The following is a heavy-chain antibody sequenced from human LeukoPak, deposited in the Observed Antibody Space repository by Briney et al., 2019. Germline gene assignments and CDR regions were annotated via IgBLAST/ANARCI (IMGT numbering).Heavy chain of an antibody. CDR1: GFTFGSYW. CDR2: INPDGSEK. V-gene: IGHV3-7*01. CDR3: ARDAIRRDDY. D-gene: IGHD3-3*01. J-gene: IGHJ4*02. Sequence: GGSLRLSCVASGFTFGSYWMSWVRHAPGKGLEWVANINPDGSEKHYLDSVKGRFTISRDNGKNSLSLQMNILRAEDTALYYCARDAIRRDDYWGQGTLVTVSS.